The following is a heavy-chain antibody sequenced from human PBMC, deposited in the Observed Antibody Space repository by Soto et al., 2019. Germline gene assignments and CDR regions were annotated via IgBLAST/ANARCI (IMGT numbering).Heavy chain of an antibody. CDR3: AKRIPDISGWYSPIFDY. D-gene: IGHD6-13*01. J-gene: IGHJ4*02. CDR1: GFSFSDYA. CDR2: ISESGGST. V-gene: IGHV3-23*01. Sequence: GGSLRLSCAASGFSFSDYAMSWVRQAPGKGLEWVSVISESGGSTHYADSVRGRFTVSRDNSKNTLSLRMNSLRDEDTAVYFCAKRIPDISGWYSPIFDYWGQGALVTVS.